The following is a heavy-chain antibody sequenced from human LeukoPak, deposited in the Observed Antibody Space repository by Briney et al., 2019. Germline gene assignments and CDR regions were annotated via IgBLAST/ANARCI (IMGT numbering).Heavy chain of an antibody. CDR2: IKQDGSEE. CDR1: GFTFSSYW. D-gene: IGHD1-26*01. V-gene: IGHV3-7*03. J-gene: IGHJ4*02. Sequence: GGSLRLSCAASGFTFSSYWMSWVRQAPGKGLEWVANIKQDGSEEYYVDSVKGRFTISRDNAKNSLYLQMNSLRAEDTAVYYCARDRGSYSSDYWGQGTLVTVSS. CDR3: ARDRGSYSSDY.